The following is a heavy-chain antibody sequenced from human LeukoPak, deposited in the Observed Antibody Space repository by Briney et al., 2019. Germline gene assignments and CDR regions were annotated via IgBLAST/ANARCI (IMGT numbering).Heavy chain of an antibody. CDR2: FDPEDGET. CDR3: ARWGIFGVDLWWYFDL. V-gene: IGHV1-24*01. D-gene: IGHD3-3*01. Sequence: ASVKVSCKVSGYTLTELSMHWVRQAPGKGLEWMGGFDPEDGETIYAQKFQGRVTITTDESTSTAYMELSSLRSEDTAVYYCARWGIFGVDLWWYFDLWGRGTLVTVSS. CDR1: GYTLTELS. J-gene: IGHJ2*01.